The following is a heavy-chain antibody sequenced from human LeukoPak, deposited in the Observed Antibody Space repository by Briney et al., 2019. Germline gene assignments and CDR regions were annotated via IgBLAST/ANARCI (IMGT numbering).Heavy chain of an antibody. CDR2: IWYDGSNK. D-gene: IGHD5-18*01. Sequence: PGGSLRLSCAASGFTFSSYGMHWVRQAPGKGLEWVAVIWYDGSNKYYADSVKGRFTISGDNSKNTLYLQMNSLRAEDTAVYYCARDWNTAMADPWGQGTLVTVSS. V-gene: IGHV3-33*01. CDR3: ARDWNTAMADP. J-gene: IGHJ5*02. CDR1: GFTFSSYG.